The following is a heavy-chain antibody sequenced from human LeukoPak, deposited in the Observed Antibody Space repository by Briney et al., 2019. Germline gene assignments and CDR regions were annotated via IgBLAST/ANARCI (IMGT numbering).Heavy chain of an antibody. CDR1: GFTFSTYN. CDR3: AREHYDSSGYYSGGAFDV. J-gene: IGHJ3*01. V-gene: IGHV3-48*01. CDR2: ISRSGSTI. Sequence: GGSLRLSCAASGFTFSTYNMNWVRQAPGKGLEWGSYISRSGSTIYYADSVKGRFTISRDNAKNSLFLQMNSLRAEDTAVYYCAREHYDSSGYYSGGAFDVWGQGTMVTVSS. D-gene: IGHD3-22*01.